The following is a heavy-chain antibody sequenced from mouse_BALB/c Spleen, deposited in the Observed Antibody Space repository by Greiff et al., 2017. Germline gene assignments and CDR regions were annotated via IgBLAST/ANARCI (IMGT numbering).Heavy chain of an antibody. Sequence: EVKVEESGGGLVQPGGSRKLSCAASGFTFSSFGMHWVRQAPEKGLEWVAYISSGSSTIYYADTVKGRFTISRDNPKNTLFLQMTSLRSEDTAMYYCARSGGYGNYFSYWGQGTLVTVSA. V-gene: IGHV5-17*02. J-gene: IGHJ3*01. CDR2: ISSGSSTI. CDR1: GFTFSSFG. CDR3: ARSGGYGNYFSY. D-gene: IGHD2-1*01.